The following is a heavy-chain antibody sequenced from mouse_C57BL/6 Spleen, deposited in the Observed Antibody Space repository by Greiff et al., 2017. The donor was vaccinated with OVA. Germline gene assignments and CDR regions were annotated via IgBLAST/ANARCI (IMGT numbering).Heavy chain of an antibody. D-gene: IGHD1-1*01. V-gene: IGHV1-61*01. J-gene: IGHJ4*01. Sequence: QVQLQQPGAELVRPGSSVKLSCKASGYTFTSYWMDWVKQRPGQGLEWIGNIYPSDSETHYNQKFKDKATLTVDKSSSTAYMQLSSLTSEDSAVYYWARGEYYYGSGGAMDYWGQGTSVTVSS. CDR3: ARGEYYYGSGGAMDY. CDR1: GYTFTSYW. CDR2: IYPSDSET.